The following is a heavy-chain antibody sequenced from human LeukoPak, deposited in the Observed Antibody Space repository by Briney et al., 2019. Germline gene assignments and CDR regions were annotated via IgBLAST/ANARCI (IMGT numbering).Heavy chain of an antibody. CDR1: SGSISSYC. CDR2: IYYTGGT. CDR3: ARHRGGYDSSGYYFPNFDY. J-gene: IGHJ4*02. D-gene: IGHD3-22*01. V-gene: IGHV4-59*08. Sequence: SETLSLTCTVASGSISSYCWSWIRQPPGKGLEWIGYIYYTGGTTYNPSLKSRVTISVDTSKNQFSLKLYSVTAADTAVYYCARHRGGYDSSGYYFPNFDYWGQGTLVTVSS.